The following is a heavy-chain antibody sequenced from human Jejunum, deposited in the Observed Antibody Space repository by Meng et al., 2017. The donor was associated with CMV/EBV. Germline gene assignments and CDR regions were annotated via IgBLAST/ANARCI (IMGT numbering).Heavy chain of an antibody. J-gene: IGHJ6*02. CDR3: AKPGYSNYAMDV. CDR1: RYTFINCE. D-gene: IGHD4-11*01. V-gene: IGHV1-8*03. CDR2: MHPNSAKT. Sequence: ASRYTFINCEVNWVRQATGQGLEWMGWMHPNSAKTDYAQKFQGRLTITRNTSIATAYMELSSLRSEDTAVYYCAKPGYSNYAMDVWGQGTTVTVSS.